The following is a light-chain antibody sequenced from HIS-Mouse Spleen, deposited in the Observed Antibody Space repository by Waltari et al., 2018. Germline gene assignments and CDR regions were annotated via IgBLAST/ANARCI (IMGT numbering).Light chain of an antibody. CDR2: EDS. J-gene: IGLJ2*01. CDR1: ALPKKY. Sequence: SYELTQPPSVSVSPGQTARITCSGDALPKKYAYWYPQKSGQAPVRVIYEDSKRPSGIPERFSGASSGTMATLTISGAQVEDEADYYCYSTDSSGNHRVFGGGTKLTVL. V-gene: IGLV3-10*01. CDR3: YSTDSSGNHRV.